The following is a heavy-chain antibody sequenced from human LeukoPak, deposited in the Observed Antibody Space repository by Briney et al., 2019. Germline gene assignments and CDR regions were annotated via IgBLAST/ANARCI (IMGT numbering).Heavy chain of an antibody. J-gene: IGHJ3*02. D-gene: IGHD2-21*02. CDR2: ISSSSSYI. CDR3: ARDPAVVTPTDAFDI. CDR1: GFTLSSYS. V-gene: IGHV3-21*01. Sequence: GGSLRLSCAASGFTLSSYSMNWVRQAPGKGLEWVSSISSSSSYIYYADSVKGRFTISRDNAKNSLYLQMNSLRAEDTAVYYCARDPAVVTPTDAFDIWGQGTMVTVSS.